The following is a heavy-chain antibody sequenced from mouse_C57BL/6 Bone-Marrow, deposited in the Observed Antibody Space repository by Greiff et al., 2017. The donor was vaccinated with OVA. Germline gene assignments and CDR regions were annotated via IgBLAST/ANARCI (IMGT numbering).Heavy chain of an antibody. CDR2: IYPGDGDT. CDR3: ARYPNYFDY. V-gene: IGHV1-82*01. J-gene: IGHJ2*01. Sequence: QVQLQQSGPELVKPGASVKISCKASGYAFSSSWMNWVKQRPGKGLEWIGRIYPGDGDTNYNGKFKGKATLTADKSSSTAYMQLSSLTSEDSAVYFCARYPNYFDYWGQGTTLTVSS. CDR1: GYAFSSSW.